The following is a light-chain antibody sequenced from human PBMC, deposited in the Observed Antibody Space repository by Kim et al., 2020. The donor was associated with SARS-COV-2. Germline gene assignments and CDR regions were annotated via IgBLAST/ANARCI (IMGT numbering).Light chain of an antibody. CDR1: LAISTS. V-gene: IGKV1-17*03. CDR2: GVS. Sequence: ASVGDRVTITCRASLAISTSLIWCQQRPGKVPKRLIYGVSTLQSGVPSRFSGSGSGTEFTLTISSLQPEDFATYYCLQHNSYPLTFGQGTRLEIK. CDR3: LQHNSYPLT. J-gene: IGKJ5*01.